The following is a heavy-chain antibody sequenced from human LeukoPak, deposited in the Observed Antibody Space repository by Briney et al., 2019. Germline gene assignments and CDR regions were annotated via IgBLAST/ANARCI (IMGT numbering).Heavy chain of an antibody. V-gene: IGHV3-23*01. Sequence: GGSLRLSCAASGFTFSSYCMNWVRQAPGKGLEWVSAISGSGGSTYYADSVKGRFTISRDNSKNTLYLQMNSLRAEDTAVYYCAKICGYDYALFDYWGQGTLVTVSS. D-gene: IGHD5-12*01. CDR3: AKICGYDYALFDY. CDR2: ISGSGGST. J-gene: IGHJ4*02. CDR1: GFTFSSYC.